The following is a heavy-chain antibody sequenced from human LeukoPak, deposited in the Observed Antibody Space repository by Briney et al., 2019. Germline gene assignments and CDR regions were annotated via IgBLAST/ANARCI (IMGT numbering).Heavy chain of an antibody. Sequence: SETLSLTCAVSGGSISSGGYSWSWIRQPPGTGLEWIGYIYHSGSTYYNPSLKSRVTISVDRSKNQFSLKLSSVTAADTAVYYCARANYYDSSGPLDYWGQGTLVTVSS. D-gene: IGHD3-22*01. CDR3: ARANYYDSSGPLDY. J-gene: IGHJ4*02. CDR1: GGSISSGGYS. V-gene: IGHV4-30-2*01. CDR2: IYHSGST.